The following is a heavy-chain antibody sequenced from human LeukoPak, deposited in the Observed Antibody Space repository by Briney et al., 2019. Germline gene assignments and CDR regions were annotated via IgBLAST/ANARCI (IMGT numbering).Heavy chain of an antibody. CDR2: IKKDGSEK. CDR1: GFTFSSYW. D-gene: IGHD6-13*01. V-gene: IGHV3-7*01. CDR3: AKVGTISWYMDY. Sequence: PGGSLRLSCAASGFTFSSYWMSWVRQAPGKGLEWVANIKKDGSEKYYVDSVKGRFTISRDNAKKSLYLQMNSLRAEDTAVYYCAKVGTISWYMDYWGQGILVTVSS. J-gene: IGHJ4*02.